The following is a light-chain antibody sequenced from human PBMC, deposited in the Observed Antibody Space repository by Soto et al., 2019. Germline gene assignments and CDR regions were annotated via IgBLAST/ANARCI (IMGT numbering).Light chain of an antibody. Sequence: EVVMTQSPASLSASPGERVTHSCRASQNIRSSLAWYQQKPGQAPRLLIYDASTRATGIPARFSGSGSGTEFTLTISDVQPEDFALYYCHQRQSWPRTFGQGTKVDI. CDR1: QNIRSS. J-gene: IGKJ1*01. CDR3: HQRQSWPRT. CDR2: DAS. V-gene: IGKV3D-15*01.